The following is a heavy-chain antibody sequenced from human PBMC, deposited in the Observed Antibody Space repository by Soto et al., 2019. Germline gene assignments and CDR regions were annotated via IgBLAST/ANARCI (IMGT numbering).Heavy chain of an antibody. Sequence: GGALILSCAASGFTFSNYAVTWVRQAPGKGLEWVSTISGSGGSTYYADSVKGRFTISRDNSKNTLYLQMNSLRAEDTAVYYCAKDLGSIWSEVDYWCQGTLVTVS. D-gene: IGHD3-3*02. V-gene: IGHV3-23*01. J-gene: IGHJ4*02. CDR3: AKDLGSIWSEVDY. CDR1: GFTFSNYA. CDR2: ISGSGGST.